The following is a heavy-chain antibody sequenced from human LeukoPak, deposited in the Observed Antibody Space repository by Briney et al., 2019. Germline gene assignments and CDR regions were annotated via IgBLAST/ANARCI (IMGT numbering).Heavy chain of an antibody. CDR2: SNSDGSAT. D-gene: IGHD3-9*01. Sequence: GGSLRLSCAASGFSFSTYWMHWVRQAPGKGLVWVARSNSDGSATIYADSVKGRFVISRDNSKNTLYLQMSSLRVEDTAMYYCAREWRGFEDYWGQGTLVTVSS. CDR1: GFSFSTYW. V-gene: IGHV3-74*01. J-gene: IGHJ4*02. CDR3: AREWRGFEDY.